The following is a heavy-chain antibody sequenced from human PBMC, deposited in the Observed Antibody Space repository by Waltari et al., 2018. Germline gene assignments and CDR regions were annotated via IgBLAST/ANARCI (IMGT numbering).Heavy chain of an antibody. CDR3: AKAAAPFDY. D-gene: IGHD6-13*01. CDR2: IYSGGST. J-gene: IGHJ4*02. CDR1: GFTFSSYA. V-gene: IGHV3-23*03. Sequence: EVQLLESGGGLVQPGGSLRLSCAASGFTFSSYAMSWVRQAPGKGLEWVSVIYSGGSTYYADSVKGRFTISRDNSKNTLYLQMNSLRAEDTAVYYCAKAAAPFDYWGQGTLVTVSS.